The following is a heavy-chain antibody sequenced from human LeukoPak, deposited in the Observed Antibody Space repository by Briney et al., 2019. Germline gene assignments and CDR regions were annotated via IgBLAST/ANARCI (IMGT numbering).Heavy chain of an antibody. V-gene: IGHV4-39*01. D-gene: IGHD4-17*01. CDR2: IYYSGST. Sequence: SETLSLTCTVSGGSNSSSSYYWGWIRQPPGKGLEWIGSIYYSGSTYYNPSLKSRVTISVDTSKNQFSLKLSSVTAADTAVYYCASPGATTARAAFDIWGQGTMVTVSS. CDR3: ASPGATTARAAFDI. CDR1: GGSNSSSSYY. J-gene: IGHJ3*02.